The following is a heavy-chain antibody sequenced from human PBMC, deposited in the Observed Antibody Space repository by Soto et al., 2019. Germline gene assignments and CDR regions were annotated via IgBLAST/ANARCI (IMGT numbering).Heavy chain of an antibody. V-gene: IGHV3-30*18. J-gene: IGHJ6*02. D-gene: IGHD1-26*01. CDR2: ISYDGSNK. Sequence: QVQLVESGGDVVQPGRSLRVSCAASGFTFSDNGMHWVRQAPGKGLEWVAVISYDGSNKYYADSVKGRFTISRNNSKNTLYLQMNSLRVEETAVYYCAKSGYDYGMDVWGQGTTVTVSS. CDR3: AKSGYDYGMDV. CDR1: GFTFSDNG.